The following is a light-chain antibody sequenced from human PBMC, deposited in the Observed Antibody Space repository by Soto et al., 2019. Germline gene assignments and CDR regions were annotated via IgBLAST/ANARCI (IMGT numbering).Light chain of an antibody. CDR3: SSYTSSSTLGV. CDR2: DVI. J-gene: IGLJ2*01. CDR1: SSDVGGYNY. V-gene: IGLV2-14*03. Sequence: QAVVTQPASVSGSPGQSITISCTGTSSDVGGYNYVSWYQQHPGKAPKLMIYDVINRPSGVSNRFSGSKSGNTASLTISGLQADDEADYYCSSYTSSSTLGVFGGGTKLTVL.